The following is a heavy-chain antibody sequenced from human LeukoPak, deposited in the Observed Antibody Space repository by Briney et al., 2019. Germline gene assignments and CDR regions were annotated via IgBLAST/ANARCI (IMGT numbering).Heavy chain of an antibody. Sequence: PGGSLRLSCAASELTFNSSWMHWVRQAPGKGLVWVSRINSDGSTTNYADSVKGRFTISRDNAKNTLYLQMNSLRAEDTAVYYCTSYTSGWNWGQGTLVTVSS. CDR3: TSYTSGWN. D-gene: IGHD6-19*01. CDR1: ELTFNSSW. V-gene: IGHV3-74*01. J-gene: IGHJ4*02. CDR2: INSDGSTT.